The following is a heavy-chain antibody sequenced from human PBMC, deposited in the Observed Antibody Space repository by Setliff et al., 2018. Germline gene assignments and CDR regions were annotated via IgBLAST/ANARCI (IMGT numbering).Heavy chain of an antibody. CDR3: ARLPGYCNGGNCYGYYTFDI. Sequence: PPGKGLEWIGSINYSGITYYSPSLKSRVIVSVDTSKNQFSLKLSSVTAADTAVYYCARLPGYCNGGNCYGYYTFDIWGQGTMVTVSS. J-gene: IGHJ3*02. D-gene: IGHD2-15*01. CDR2: INYSGIT. V-gene: IGHV4-39*01.